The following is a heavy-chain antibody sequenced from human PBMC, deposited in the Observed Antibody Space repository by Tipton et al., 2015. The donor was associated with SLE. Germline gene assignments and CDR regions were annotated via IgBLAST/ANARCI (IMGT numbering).Heavy chain of an antibody. V-gene: IGHV4-38-2*02. CDR1: GYSISSGYY. D-gene: IGHD6-13*01. Sequence: TLSLTCAVSGYSISSGYYWGWIRQPPGKGLEWIGRIYHSGSTYYNPSLKSRVTISVDTSKNQFSLKLSSVTAADTAVYYCARDQAGYSSSWYFDYWGQGTLVTVSS. J-gene: IGHJ4*02. CDR2: IYHSGST. CDR3: ARDQAGYSSSWYFDY.